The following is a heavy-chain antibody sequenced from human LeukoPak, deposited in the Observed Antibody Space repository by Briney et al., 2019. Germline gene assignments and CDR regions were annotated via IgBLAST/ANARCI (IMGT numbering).Heavy chain of an antibody. Sequence: GRSLRLSCAASGFTFSSHGMHWVRQAPGKGMGWVAVISYDGSNKYYADSVKGRFTISRDNSTNTLYLQMNSLRAEDTAVYDCAKDRWPYSSGGYYFDYWGQGTLVTVSS. D-gene: IGHD6-19*01. CDR2: ISYDGSNK. CDR3: AKDRWPYSSGGYYFDY. V-gene: IGHV3-30*18. CDR1: GFTFSSHG. J-gene: IGHJ4*02.